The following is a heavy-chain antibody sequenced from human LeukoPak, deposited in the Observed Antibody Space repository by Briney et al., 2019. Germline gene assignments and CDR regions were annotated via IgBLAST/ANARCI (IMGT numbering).Heavy chain of an antibody. CDR1: GFTFSSYS. CDR3: ARRFPSIAARPGGFDY. J-gene: IGHJ4*02. CDR2: ISSSSSYI. Sequence: GGSLRLSCAASGFTFSSYSMNWVRQAPGKGLEWVSSISSSSSYIYYADSVKGRFTISRDNAKNSLYLQMNSQRAEDTAVYYCARRFPSIAARPGGFDYWGQGTLVTVSS. D-gene: IGHD6-6*01. V-gene: IGHV3-21*01.